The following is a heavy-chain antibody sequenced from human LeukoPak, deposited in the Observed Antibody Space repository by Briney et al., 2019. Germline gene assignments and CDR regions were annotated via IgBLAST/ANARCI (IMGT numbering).Heavy chain of an antibody. Sequence: SGGSLRLSCAASGFTFSSYAMHWVRQAPGKGLEWVAVISYDGSNKYYADSVKGRFTISRDNSKNTLYLQVNSLRAEDTAVYYCAKDRRDCSGGSCYSFFDYWGQGTLVTVSS. CDR1: GFTFSSYA. V-gene: IGHV3-30*04. J-gene: IGHJ4*02. CDR2: ISYDGSNK. CDR3: AKDRRDCSGGSCYSFFDY. D-gene: IGHD2-15*01.